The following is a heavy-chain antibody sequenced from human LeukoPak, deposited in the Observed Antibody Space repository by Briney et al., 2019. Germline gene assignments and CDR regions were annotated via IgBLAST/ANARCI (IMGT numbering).Heavy chain of an antibody. D-gene: IGHD2-2*01. J-gene: IGHJ4*02. CDR1: GFTVSTYY. CDR3: ARALGYCTSTTCLLPFDY. V-gene: IGHV3-53*01. Sequence: GSLRLSCAASGFTVSTYYMTWVRQAPGKGLECVSVIYSGGSTYYADSVKGRFTVSRDNSKNTLYLQMNSLRAEDTAMYYCARALGYCTSTTCLLPFDYWGQGTLVTVSS. CDR2: IYSGGST.